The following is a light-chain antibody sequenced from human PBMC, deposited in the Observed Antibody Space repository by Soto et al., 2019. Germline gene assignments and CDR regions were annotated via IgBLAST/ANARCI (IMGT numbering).Light chain of an antibody. CDR3: QQYGSSALT. CDR1: RSVSSSY. V-gene: IGKV3-20*01. Sequence: EIVLTQSPGTLSLSPGEGATLSCRASRSVSSSYLAWYQQKPGQAPRLLIYGASSRATGIPDRFSGSGSGTDFTLTISRLEPEDFAVYYCQQYGSSALTFGGGTKVEIK. CDR2: GAS. J-gene: IGKJ4*01.